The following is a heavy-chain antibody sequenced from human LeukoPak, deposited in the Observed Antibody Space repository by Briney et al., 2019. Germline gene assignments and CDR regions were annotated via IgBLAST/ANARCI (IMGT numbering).Heavy chain of an antibody. CDR3: ARVRGPQLSYFDY. J-gene: IGHJ4*02. CDR2: ISSGSSYT. CDR1: GFTFSTYS. V-gene: IGHV3-21*01. D-gene: IGHD3-10*01. Sequence: PGGSLRLSCAASGFTFSTYSMNWVRQAPGKGLEWVSSISSGSSYTYYADSVKGRFTISRDNAKNSLYLQMNSLRAEDTAVYYCARVRGPQLSYFDYWGQGTLVTVSS.